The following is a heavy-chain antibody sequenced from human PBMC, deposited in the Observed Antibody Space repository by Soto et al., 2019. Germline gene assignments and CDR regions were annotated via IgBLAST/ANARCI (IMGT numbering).Heavy chain of an antibody. J-gene: IGHJ4*02. D-gene: IGHD3-9*01. CDR3: TKSASEWYDVLAV. CDR1: GFTFNYYG. CDR2: ISYDGGTI. V-gene: IGHV3-30*03. Sequence: QVRVVESGGGVVHPGKSLRLSCATAGFTFNYYGFHWVRQAPGKGLEWVAVISYDGGTIYYADAVKGRFTISRDDSKDTLSLQTNRPRLEDTGFYSTTKSASEWYDVLAVGGQGTLV.